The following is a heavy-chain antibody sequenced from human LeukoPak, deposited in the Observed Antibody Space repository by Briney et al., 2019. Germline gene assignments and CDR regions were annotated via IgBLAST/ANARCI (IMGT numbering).Heavy chain of an antibody. J-gene: IGHJ4*02. V-gene: IGHV1-69*04. CDR3: AREMTPTYYYDSSGYYY. Sequence: SVKVSCKASGGTFSSYTISWVRQAPGQGLEWMGRIIPILGIANYAQKFQGRVTITADKSTSTAYMELSSLRSEDTAVYYCAREMTPTYYYDSSGYYYWGQGTLVTVSS. D-gene: IGHD3-22*01. CDR1: GGTFSSYT. CDR2: IIPILGIA.